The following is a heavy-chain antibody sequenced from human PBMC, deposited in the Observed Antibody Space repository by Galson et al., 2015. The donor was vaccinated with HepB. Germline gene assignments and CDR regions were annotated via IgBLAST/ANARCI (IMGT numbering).Heavy chain of an antibody. CDR3: ASRYCSGGSCYFDY. CDR1: GFTFSDYY. Sequence: SLRLSCAASGFTFSDYYMSWIRQAPGKGLEWVSYISSSGSTIYYADSVEGRFTISRDNAKNSPYLQMNSLRADDTAVYYCASRYCSGGSCYFDYWGQGTLVTVSS. J-gene: IGHJ4*02. D-gene: IGHD2-15*01. V-gene: IGHV3-11*01. CDR2: ISSSGSTI.